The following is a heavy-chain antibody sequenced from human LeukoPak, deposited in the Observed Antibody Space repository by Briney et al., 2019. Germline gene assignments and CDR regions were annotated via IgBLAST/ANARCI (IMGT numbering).Heavy chain of an antibody. CDR2: IWYDGSNK. D-gene: IGHD6-13*01. J-gene: IGHJ4*02. Sequence: GRSLRLSCAASGFTFSSYGMHWVRQAPGKGLEWVAVIWYDGSNKYYADSVKGRFTISRDNAKNSLYLQMNSLRAEDTAVYYCASVFSAAGDYWGQGTLVTVSS. V-gene: IGHV3-33*03. CDR1: GFTFSSYG. CDR3: ASVFSAAGDY.